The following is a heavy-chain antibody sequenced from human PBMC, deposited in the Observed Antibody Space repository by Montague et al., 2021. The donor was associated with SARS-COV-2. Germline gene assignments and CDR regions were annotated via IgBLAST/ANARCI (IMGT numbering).Heavy chain of an antibody. Sequence: SLRLSCAASGFSLSSFVMSWVRQSPGKGLEWVSAITGRGSDTYYXDSVTGRFTISRDNSKNTLYFQMNGLRDDDTAVYYCVKFGDCTGGSCYGFFDYWGQGALVTVSS. CDR3: VKFGDCTGGSCYGFFDY. CDR1: GFSLSSFV. J-gene: IGHJ4*02. V-gene: IGHV3-23*01. CDR2: ITGRGSDT. D-gene: IGHD2-15*01.